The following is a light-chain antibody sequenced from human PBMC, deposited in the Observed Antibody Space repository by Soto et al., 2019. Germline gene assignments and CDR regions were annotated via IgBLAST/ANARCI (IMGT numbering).Light chain of an antibody. V-gene: IGKV1-5*03. CDR1: RRISAS. CDR2: MAS. CDR3: QQYSNTSRT. J-gene: IGKJ1*01. Sequence: ARRRISASLAYYQQQPGKPPILLIYMASSIQTRVPSRFSGSRAGTEVTPTISSLQPDDFATYYCQQYSNTSRTFGQGTKVDVK.